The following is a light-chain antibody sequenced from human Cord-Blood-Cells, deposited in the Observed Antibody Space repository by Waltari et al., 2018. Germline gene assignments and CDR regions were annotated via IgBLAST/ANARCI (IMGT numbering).Light chain of an antibody. CDR2: EGS. CDR1: SSDGGSYNL. CDR3: CSYAGSVV. Sequence: QSALTQPASVSGSPGQSITISCTGTSSDGGSYNLVSWYQQHTGKAPKLMIYEGSKRPSGVSNRFSGSKSGNTASLTISGLQAEDEADYYCCSYAGSVVFGGGTKLTVL. V-gene: IGLV2-23*01. J-gene: IGLJ2*01.